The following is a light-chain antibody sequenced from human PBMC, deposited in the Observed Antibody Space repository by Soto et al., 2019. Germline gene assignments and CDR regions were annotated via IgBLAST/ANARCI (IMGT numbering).Light chain of an antibody. CDR2: HAS. Sequence: EIVMTQSPATLSVSPGERATLSCRASQNINNNLAWYQQKPGQVPRLLIYHASTGATGIPARFSGSGSGTELTLTISRVHSEDFAVYYCKQYNDWPLTFGGGTKVEIK. J-gene: IGKJ4*01. CDR3: KQYNDWPLT. CDR1: QNINNN. V-gene: IGKV3-15*01.